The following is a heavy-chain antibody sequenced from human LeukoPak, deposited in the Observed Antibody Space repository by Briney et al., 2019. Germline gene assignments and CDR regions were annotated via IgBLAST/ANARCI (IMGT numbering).Heavy chain of an antibody. CDR3: AKGGTYYYDSLDY. J-gene: IGHJ4*02. D-gene: IGHD3-22*01. CDR2: ISWNSGSI. CDR1: GFTFDDYA. Sequence: GGSLRLSCAASGFTFDDYAMHWVRQAAGKGLEWVSGISWNSGSIGYADSVKGRFTISRDNAKNSLYLQMNSLRAEDTALYYCAKGGTYYYDSLDYWGQGTLVTVSS. V-gene: IGHV3-9*01.